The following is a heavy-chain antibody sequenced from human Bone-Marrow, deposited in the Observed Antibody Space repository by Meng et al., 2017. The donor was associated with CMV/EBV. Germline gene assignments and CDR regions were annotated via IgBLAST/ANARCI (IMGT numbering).Heavy chain of an antibody. V-gene: IGHV4-59*01. CDR1: GGSISSYY. J-gene: IGHJ5*02. D-gene: IGHD1-7*01. Sequence: GSLRLSCTVSGGSISSYYWSWIRQPPGKGLEWIGYIYYSGSTNYNPSLKSRVTISVDTSKNQFSLKLSSVTAADTAVYYCARESAYNWNFGSWFDPWGQGTLITVSS. CDR3: ARESAYNWNFGSWFDP. CDR2: IYYSGST.